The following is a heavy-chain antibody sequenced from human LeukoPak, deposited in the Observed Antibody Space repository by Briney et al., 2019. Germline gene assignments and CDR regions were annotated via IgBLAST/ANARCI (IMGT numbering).Heavy chain of an antibody. J-gene: IGHJ4*02. Sequence: PGGSLRLSCVASGFTFSSYAMSWVRQAPGKGLEWVSVVSGGGHNTYYADSVKGRFTMSRDNSKRTVYLQMNSLRAEGTAVYYCAKDRSSWYYPFDSWGQGTLVTVSS. CDR2: VSGGGHNT. CDR1: GFTFSSYA. D-gene: IGHD3-3*01. CDR3: AKDRSSWYYPFDS. V-gene: IGHV3-23*01.